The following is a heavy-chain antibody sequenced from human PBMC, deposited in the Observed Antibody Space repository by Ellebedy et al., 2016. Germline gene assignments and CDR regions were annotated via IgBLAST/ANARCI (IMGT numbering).Heavy chain of an antibody. V-gene: IGHV4-59*12. CDR2: IYYSGST. CDR3: ARGGTSAFDI. D-gene: IGHD1-1*01. J-gene: IGHJ3*02. Sequence: GSLRLSCTVSGGSISSYYWSWIRQPPGKGLEWIGYIYYSGSTYYNPSLKSRVTISVDTSKNQFSLKLSSVTAADTAVYYCARGGTSAFDIWGQGTMVTVSS. CDR1: GGSISSYY.